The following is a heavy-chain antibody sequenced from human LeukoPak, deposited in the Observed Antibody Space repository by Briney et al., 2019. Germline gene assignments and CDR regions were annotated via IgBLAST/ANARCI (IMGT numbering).Heavy chain of an antibody. CDR2: ISSSGSTI. Sequence: PGGSLRLSCAASGFTFSSYEMNWVRQAPGKGLEWVSYISSSGSTIYYADSVKGRFTISRGNAKNSLYLQMNSLRAEDTAVYYCARGQLYYDSSGFDYWGQGTLVTVSS. CDR3: ARGQLYYDSSGFDY. CDR1: GFTFSSYE. D-gene: IGHD3-22*01. J-gene: IGHJ4*02. V-gene: IGHV3-48*03.